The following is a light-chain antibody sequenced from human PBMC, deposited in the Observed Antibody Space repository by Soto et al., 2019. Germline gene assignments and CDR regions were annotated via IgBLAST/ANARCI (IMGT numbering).Light chain of an antibody. CDR2: YAS. V-gene: IGKV3-11*01. J-gene: IGKJ4*01. CDR3: QQRRNCPSLT. Sequence: EIVLTQSPATLSVSPGDRATLSCRASQSVGSYLAWYQHKPGQAPRLLISYASNRATGIPARFSGSGSETDFPLTISSLEPEYSAVYYCQQRRNCPSLTFGRGAKVDIK. CDR1: QSVGSY.